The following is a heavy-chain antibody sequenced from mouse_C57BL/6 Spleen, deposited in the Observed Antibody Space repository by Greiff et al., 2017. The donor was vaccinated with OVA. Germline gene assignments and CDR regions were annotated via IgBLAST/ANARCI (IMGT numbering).Heavy chain of an antibody. CDR3: ARDHYAMDY. CDR2: ISDGGSYT. CDR1: GFTFSSYA. V-gene: IGHV5-4*01. J-gene: IGHJ4*01. Sequence: VQLKESGGGLVKPGGSLKLSCAASGFTFSSYAMSWVRQTPEKRLEWVATISDGGSYTYYPDNVKGRFTISRDNAKNNLYLQMSHLKSEDTAMYYCARDHYAMDYWGQGTSVTVSS.